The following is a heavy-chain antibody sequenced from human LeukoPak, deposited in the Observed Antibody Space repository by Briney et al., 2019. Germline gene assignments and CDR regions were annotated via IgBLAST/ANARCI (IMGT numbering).Heavy chain of an antibody. D-gene: IGHD4-17*01. CDR2: IYTSGST. V-gene: IGHV4-61*02. CDR3: AREMGYGDYGYNRHDAFDI. CDR1: GGSISSGSYY. Sequence: PSQTLSLTCTVSGGSISSGSYYWSWIRQPAGKGLEWIGRIYTSGSTNYNPSLKSRVTISVDTSKNQFSLKLSSVTAADTTVYYCAREMGYGDYGYNRHDAFDIWGQGTMVTVSS. J-gene: IGHJ3*02.